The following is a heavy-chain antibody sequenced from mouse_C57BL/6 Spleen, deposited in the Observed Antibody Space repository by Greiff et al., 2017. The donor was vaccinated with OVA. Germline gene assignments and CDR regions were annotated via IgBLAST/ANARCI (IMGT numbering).Heavy chain of an antibody. CDR3: ARDAEALYAMDY. CDR1: GFTFSDFY. Sequence: DVMLVESGGGLVQSGRSLRLSCATSGFTFSDFYMEWVRQAPGKGLEWIAASRNKANDYTTEYSASVKGRFIVSRDTSQSILYLQMNALRAEDTAIYYCARDAEALYAMDYWGQGTSVTVSS. V-gene: IGHV7-1*01. CDR2: SRNKANDYTT. J-gene: IGHJ4*01.